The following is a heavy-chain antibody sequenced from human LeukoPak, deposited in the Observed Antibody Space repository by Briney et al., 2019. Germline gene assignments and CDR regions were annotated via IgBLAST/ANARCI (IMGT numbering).Heavy chain of an antibody. V-gene: IGHV4-59*01. J-gene: IGHJ6*03. Sequence: PSETLSLTCTVSGGSISSYYWSWIRQPPGKGLEWIGYIYYSGSTNYNPSLKSRVTISVDTSKNQFSLKLSSVTAADTAVYYCARIGTIFGVVIPIYMDVWGKGTTVTVSS. CDR1: GGSISSYY. D-gene: IGHD3-3*01. CDR3: ARIGTIFGVVIPIYMDV. CDR2: IYYSGST.